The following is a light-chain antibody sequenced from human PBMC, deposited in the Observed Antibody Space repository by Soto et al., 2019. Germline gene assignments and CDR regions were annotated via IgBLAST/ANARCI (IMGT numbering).Light chain of an antibody. CDR1: SSDVGSYNY. CDR2: EVS. CDR3: SSYTSSTTWV. V-gene: IGLV2-14*01. Sequence: QSVLTQPASVSGSPGQSITISCTGTSSDVGSYNYVSWYQQHPGKAPKLIIYEVSYRPSGVSDRFSGSRSGNTASLTISGLQDEDESYYYCSSYTSSTTWVFVGGTKLTVL. J-gene: IGLJ3*02.